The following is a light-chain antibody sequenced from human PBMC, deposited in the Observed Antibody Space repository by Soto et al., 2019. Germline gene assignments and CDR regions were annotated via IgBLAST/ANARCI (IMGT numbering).Light chain of an antibody. CDR2: EVI. CDR1: SSDIGDYNY. J-gene: IGLJ2*01. V-gene: IGLV2-14*01. Sequence: QSALTQPASVSGSPGQSITISCTGTSSDIGDYNYVSWYQQHPGKAPKLMIYEVIHRPSGVSNRFSGSKSGSTASLTISGLQAEDEADYFCSSYTSSSTVVFGGGTKVTVL. CDR3: SSYTSSSTVV.